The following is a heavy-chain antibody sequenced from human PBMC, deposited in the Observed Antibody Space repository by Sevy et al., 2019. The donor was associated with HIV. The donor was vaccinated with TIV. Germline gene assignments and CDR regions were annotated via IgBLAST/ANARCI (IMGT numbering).Heavy chain of an antibody. D-gene: IGHD3-3*01. J-gene: IGHJ5*02. CDR2: ISPNSGGT. Sequence: ASVKVSCKASGYTFTGYYMHWVRQAPGQGLEWMGWISPNSGGTNYAQKFQGRVTMTTDTSISTAYMELSRLRSDDTAVYYCAGDLAVEQGWRAFDPWGQRTLVTDSS. V-gene: IGHV1-2*02. CDR3: AGDLAVEQGWRAFDP. CDR1: GYTFTGYY.